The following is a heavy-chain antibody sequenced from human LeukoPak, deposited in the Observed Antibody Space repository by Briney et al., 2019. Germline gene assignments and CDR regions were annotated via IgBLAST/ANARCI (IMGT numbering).Heavy chain of an antibody. D-gene: IGHD6-19*01. Sequence: SETLSLTCTVSGGSISSYYWSWIRQPPGRGLEWIGYIYYSGSNNYNPSLKSRVTISVDTSKNQFSLKLSSVTAADTALYYCARSPLAVAGQPGLYYYYYYMDVWGKGTTVTVSS. CDR3: ARSPLAVAGQPGLYYYYYYMDV. CDR1: GGSISSYY. CDR2: IYYSGSN. V-gene: IGHV4-59*01. J-gene: IGHJ6*03.